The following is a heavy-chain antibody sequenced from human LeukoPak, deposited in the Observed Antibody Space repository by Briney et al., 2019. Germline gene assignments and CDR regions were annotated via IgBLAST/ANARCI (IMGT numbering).Heavy chain of an antibody. V-gene: IGHV3-23*01. CDR2: ISGSGDNT. D-gene: IGHD2-2*02. Sequence: GGSLRLSCAASKFTFSSSTMNWVRQAPGKGLEWVSVISGSGDNTYYADSVKGRFTISRDNSKNALFLHMNTLRADDTARYYCAKGHTTSAYSADDYWGQGTLVTVSS. CDR3: AKGHTTSAYSADDY. J-gene: IGHJ4*02. CDR1: KFTFSSST.